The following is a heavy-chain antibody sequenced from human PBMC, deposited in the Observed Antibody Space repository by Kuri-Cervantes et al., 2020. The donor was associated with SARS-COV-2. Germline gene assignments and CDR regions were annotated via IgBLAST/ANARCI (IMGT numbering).Heavy chain of an antibody. D-gene: IGHD3-16*01. V-gene: IGHV3-21*01. CDR1: GFTFSSYS. CDR2: ISSGSSYI. Sequence: GESLKISCAASGFTFSSYSMNWVRQAPGKGLEWVSSISSGSSYIYYADSVKGRFTTSRDNAKNTLYLQMNSLKADDTAVYYCAKAFSYAYTSSESDAFDIWGQGTMVTVSS. J-gene: IGHJ3*02. CDR3: AKAFSYAYTSSESDAFDI.